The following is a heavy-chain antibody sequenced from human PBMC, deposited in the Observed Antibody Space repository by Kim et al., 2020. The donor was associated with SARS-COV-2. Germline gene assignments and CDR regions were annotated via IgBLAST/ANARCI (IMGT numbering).Heavy chain of an antibody. D-gene: IGHD6-19*01. CDR3: ARQSSYYYYGMDV. V-gene: IGHV4-61*07. J-gene: IGHJ6*02. Sequence: YNASLKSRVTISVDTTKNQFSLKLSSVTAADTAVYYCARQSSYYYYGMDVWGQGTTVTVSS.